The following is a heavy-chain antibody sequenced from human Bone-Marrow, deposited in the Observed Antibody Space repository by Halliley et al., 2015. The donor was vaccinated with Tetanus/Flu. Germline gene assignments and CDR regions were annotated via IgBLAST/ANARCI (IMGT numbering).Heavy chain of an antibody. CDR1: GYTFTSYY. V-gene: IGHV1-46*01. J-gene: IGHJ6*02. Sequence: QLVQSGAEVKKPGASVKVSCKASGYTFTSYYMHWVRQAPGQGLEWMGIINPSATSSTSYAQNFQGRVTMTRDMSTSTVYMELSSLRSEDTAVYYCARDNTPLPSYHYYGMDVWGQGTTVTVFS. CDR2: INPSATSST. CDR3: ARDNTPLPSYHYYGMDV.